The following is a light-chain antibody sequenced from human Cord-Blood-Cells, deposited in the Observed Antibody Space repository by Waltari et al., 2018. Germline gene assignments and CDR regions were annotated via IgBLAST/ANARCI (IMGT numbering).Light chain of an antibody. CDR1: SSDFGSYNL. J-gene: IGLJ3*02. Sequence: QSALTQPASVSGSPGQSITIPSTGTSSDFGSYNLVSWYQQHPGKAPKLMIYEGSKRPSGVSNRFSGSKSGNTASLTISGLQAEDESDYYCCSYAGSSTWVFGGGTKLTVL. CDR2: EGS. V-gene: IGLV2-23*01. CDR3: CSYAGSSTWV.